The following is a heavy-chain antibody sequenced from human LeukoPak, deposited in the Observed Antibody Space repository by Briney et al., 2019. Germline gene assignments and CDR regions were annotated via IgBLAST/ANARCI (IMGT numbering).Heavy chain of an antibody. CDR3: TRENWYIDY. CDR2: IKQDGSEK. CDR1: GFTFINYW. V-gene: IGHV3-7*01. Sequence: GGSLRLSCAASGFTFINYWMSWVRQAPGKGLEWLANIKQDGSEKYYVDSVKDRFTISRDNAKNSLYLQMNSLRAEDAAVYYCTRENWYIDYWGQGNLVTVSS. J-gene: IGHJ4*02.